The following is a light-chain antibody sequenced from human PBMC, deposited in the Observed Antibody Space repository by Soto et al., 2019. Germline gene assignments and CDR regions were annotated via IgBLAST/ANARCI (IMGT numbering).Light chain of an antibody. CDR1: QSVSSY. J-gene: IGKJ2*01. CDR2: DAS. CDR3: QQRSNWPPYT. Sequence: EIVLTQSPATLSLSPGERATLSCRASQSVSSYLAWYQQKPGQAPRLLIYDASNMATGIPARFSGSGSGTDFTLTISSLEPEDFAVYYCQQRSNWPPYTFGQGTQLEIK. V-gene: IGKV3-11*01.